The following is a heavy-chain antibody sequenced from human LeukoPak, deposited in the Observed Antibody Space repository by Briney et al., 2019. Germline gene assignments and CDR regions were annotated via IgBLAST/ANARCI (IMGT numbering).Heavy chain of an antibody. CDR1: GGSLSSSSYY. J-gene: IGHJ4*02. CDR3: ARDGGSGYLDY. V-gene: IGHV4-39*02. D-gene: IGHD3-10*01. CDR2: IYYSGST. Sequence: SETLSLTCTVSGGSLSSSSYYWGWIRQPPGQGLAWIGSIYYSGSTYYNPSLKSRVTISVDTSKNQFSLKLSSVTAADTAVYYCARDGGSGYLDYWGQGTLVTVSS.